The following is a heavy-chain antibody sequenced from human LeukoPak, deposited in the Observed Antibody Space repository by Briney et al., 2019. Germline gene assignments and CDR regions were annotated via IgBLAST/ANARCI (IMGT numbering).Heavy chain of an antibody. CDR3: AKSRGESRGASNY. V-gene: IGHV3-23*01. D-gene: IGHD1-26*01. J-gene: IGHJ4*02. Sequence: PGGSLRLSCAASGFTFSSYWMSWVRQAPGKGLEWVSFISGSGDTTYYADSVKGRFTISRDKSKNTLYLQMNSLRAEDTAVYYCAKSRGESRGASNYWGQGTLVTVSS. CDR2: ISGSGDTT. CDR1: GFTFSSYW.